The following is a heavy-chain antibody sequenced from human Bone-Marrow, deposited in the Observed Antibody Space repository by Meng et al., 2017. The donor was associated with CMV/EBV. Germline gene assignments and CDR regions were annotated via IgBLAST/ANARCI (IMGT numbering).Heavy chain of an antibody. CDR1: GFALDDKG. J-gene: IGHJ4*02. D-gene: IGHD6-19*01. CDR2: INWNGGST. V-gene: IGHV3-20*03. Sequence: SGFALDDKGMSWVRQGPGKGLEWVSGINWNGGSTGYADSVKGRFTISRDNAKNSLYLQMNSLRAEDTALYYCARDRYSSGFYYFDYWGQGTLVTVSS. CDR3: ARDRYSSGFYYFDY.